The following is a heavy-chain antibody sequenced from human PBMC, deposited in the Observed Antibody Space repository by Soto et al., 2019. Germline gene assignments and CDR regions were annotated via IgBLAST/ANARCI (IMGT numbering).Heavy chain of an antibody. CDR1: GFTFSSYA. D-gene: IGHD6-13*01. CDR3: AKKKVKAAAADTFDY. V-gene: IGHV3-23*01. J-gene: IGHJ4*02. CDR2: ISGSGGST. Sequence: EVQLLESGGGLVQPGGSLRLSCAASGFTFSSYAMSWVRQAPGKGLAWVSAISGSGGSTYYADSVKGRFTISRDNSKNTLYLEMNSLRAEDTAVYYGAKKKVKAAAADTFDYWGQGTLVTVSS.